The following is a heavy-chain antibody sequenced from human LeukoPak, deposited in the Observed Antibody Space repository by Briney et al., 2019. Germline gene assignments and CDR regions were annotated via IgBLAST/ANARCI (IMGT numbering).Heavy chain of an antibody. CDR1: GFIFSSYW. V-gene: IGHV3-7*03. J-gene: IGHJ4*02. CDR2: IKQDGSEK. Sequence: PGGSLRLSCAASGFIFSSYWMSWVRQAPGKGLEWVANIKQDGSEKYYVDSVKGRFTISRDNAKNSLYLQMNSLKTEDTAVYYCTTALYDWNDVNYWGQGTLVTVSS. D-gene: IGHD1-1*01. CDR3: TTALYDWNDVNY.